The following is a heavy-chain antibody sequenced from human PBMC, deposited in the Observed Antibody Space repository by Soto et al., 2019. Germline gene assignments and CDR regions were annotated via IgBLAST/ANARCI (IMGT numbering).Heavy chain of an antibody. Sequence: QLQLQESGPGLVKPSETLSLTCTVSGGSISSSSYYWGWIRQPPGKGLEWIGSIYYSGSTYYNPSLKSRVTISVDTSKNQFSLKLSSVTAADTAVYYCMIGTMVRGVPLYYYGMDVWGQGTTVTVSS. CDR1: GGSISSSSYY. D-gene: IGHD3-10*01. CDR2: IYYSGST. CDR3: MIGTMVRGVPLYYYGMDV. V-gene: IGHV4-39*01. J-gene: IGHJ6*02.